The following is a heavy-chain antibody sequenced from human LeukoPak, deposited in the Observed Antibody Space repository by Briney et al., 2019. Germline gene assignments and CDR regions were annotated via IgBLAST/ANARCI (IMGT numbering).Heavy chain of an antibody. J-gene: IGHJ4*02. D-gene: IGHD3-9*01. CDR1: GYTFTSYG. Sequence: ASVKVSCKASGYTFTSYGISWVRQAPGQGLEWMGWISAYNGNTNYAQKLQGRVTMTTDTSTGTAYMELRSLRSDDTAVYYCARSEVRYFDWPNYFDYWGQGTLVTVSS. V-gene: IGHV1-18*01. CDR2: ISAYNGNT. CDR3: ARSEVRYFDWPNYFDY.